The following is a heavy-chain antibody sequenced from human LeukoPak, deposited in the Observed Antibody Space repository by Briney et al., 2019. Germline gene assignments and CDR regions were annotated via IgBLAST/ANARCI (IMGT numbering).Heavy chain of an antibody. CDR3: AKDHYYGDYGDAFDI. V-gene: IGHV3-23*01. D-gene: IGHD4-17*01. CDR1: GLTFSSYA. J-gene: IGHJ3*02. CDR2: ISGSGGST. Sequence: GGSLRLSCAASGLTFSSYAMSWVRQAPGKGLEWVSAISGSGGSTYYADSVKGRFTISRDNSKNTLYLQMNSLRAEDTAVYYCAKDHYYGDYGDAFDILGQGTMVTVSS.